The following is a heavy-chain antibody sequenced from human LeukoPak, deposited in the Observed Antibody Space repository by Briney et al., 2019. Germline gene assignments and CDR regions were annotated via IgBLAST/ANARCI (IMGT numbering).Heavy chain of an antibody. V-gene: IGHV3-48*03. CDR2: ISSSGSTI. CDR3: ARSYVDTAMALDY. D-gene: IGHD5-18*01. J-gene: IGHJ4*02. Sequence: GGSLRLSCAASGFTFSSYEMNWVRQAPGKGLEWVSYISSSGSTIYYADSVKGRFTISRDNAKNSLYLQMNSPRAEDTAVYYCARSYVDTAMALDYWGQGTLVTVSS. CDR1: GFTFSSYE.